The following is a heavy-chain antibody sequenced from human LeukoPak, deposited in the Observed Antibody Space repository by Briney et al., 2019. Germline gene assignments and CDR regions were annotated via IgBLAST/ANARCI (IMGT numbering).Heavy chain of an antibody. CDR1: GFTSSSYE. D-gene: IGHD5-18*01. J-gene: IGHJ4*02. CDR3: ARELIGSRAGGYNYGLLY. V-gene: IGHV3-48*03. CDR2: ISSSGSTI. Sequence: GGSLRLSCAASGFTSSSYEMNWVRQAPGKGLEWVSYISSSGSTIYYADSVKGRFTISRDNSKNTLYLQMNSLRAEDMAVYYCARELIGSRAGGYNYGLLYWRQASLVTVS.